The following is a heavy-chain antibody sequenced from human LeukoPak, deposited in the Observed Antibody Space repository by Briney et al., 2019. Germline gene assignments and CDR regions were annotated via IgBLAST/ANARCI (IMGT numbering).Heavy chain of an antibody. CDR1: GFTFSSYE. V-gene: IGHV3-48*03. D-gene: IGHD6-19*01. Sequence: GGSLRLSCAASGFTFSSYEMNWVRQAPGKGLEWVSYISSSDSTRYYADSVKGRFTISRDNAKNSLYLQMNSLRAEDTGVYYCARDGSGWYDYWGQGILVTVSS. CDR2: ISSSDSTR. J-gene: IGHJ4*02. CDR3: ARDGSGWYDY.